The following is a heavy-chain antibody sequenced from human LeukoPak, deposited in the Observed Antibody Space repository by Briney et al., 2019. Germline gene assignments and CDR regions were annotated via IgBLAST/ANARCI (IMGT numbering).Heavy chain of an antibody. D-gene: IGHD6-19*01. Sequence: ASVKVPCKASGYTFTTYDINWVRQATGQGLEWMGWMNPNSGNTGYAQKFQGRVTMTRNTSITTAYMELSSLRSEDTAVYYCARGRGSGHKENWFDPWGQGTLVTVSS. J-gene: IGHJ5*02. CDR2: MNPNSGNT. CDR3: ARGRGSGHKENWFDP. V-gene: IGHV1-8*01. CDR1: GYTFTTYD.